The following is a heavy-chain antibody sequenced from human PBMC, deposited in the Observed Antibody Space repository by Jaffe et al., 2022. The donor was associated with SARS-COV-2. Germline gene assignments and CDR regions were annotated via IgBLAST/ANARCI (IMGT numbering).Heavy chain of an antibody. CDR2: ISSSGSTI. D-gene: IGHD5-12*01. Sequence: QVQLVESGGGLVKPGGSLRLSCAASGFTFSDYYMSWIRQAPGKGLEWVSYISSSGSTIYYADSVKGRFTISRDNAKNSLYLQMNSLRAEDTAVYYCARDKGVYVEMATIERPYGGEYYYGMDVWGQGTTVTVSS. J-gene: IGHJ6*02. CDR1: GFTFSDYY. CDR3: ARDKGVYVEMATIERPYGGEYYYGMDV. V-gene: IGHV3-11*01.